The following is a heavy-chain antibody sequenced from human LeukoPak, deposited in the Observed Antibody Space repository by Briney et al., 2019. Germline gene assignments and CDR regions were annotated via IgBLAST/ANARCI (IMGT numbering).Heavy chain of an antibody. D-gene: IGHD6-19*01. Sequence: SETLSLTCTVSGGSISSYYWSWIRQPPGKGLEWIGYIYYSGSTNYNPSLKSRVTISVDTSKNQFSLKLSSVTAADTAVYYCARAGGSGWDYWGQGTLVTVSS. CDR3: ARAGGSGWDY. CDR1: GGSISSYY. J-gene: IGHJ4*02. V-gene: IGHV4-59*01. CDR2: IYYSGST.